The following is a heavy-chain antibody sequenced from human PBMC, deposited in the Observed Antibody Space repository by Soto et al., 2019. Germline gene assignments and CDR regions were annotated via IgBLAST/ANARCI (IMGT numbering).Heavy chain of an antibody. J-gene: IGHJ6*02. D-gene: IGHD6-19*01. Sequence: VGSLRLSCTASGFTFNSYGFNWVRQAPGKGLEWVAVIWYDGNTKYYADSVKGRFTISRDNLRSTVYLQMNSLTAEDTAVYYCARPLVAPVAGPYYYGMDVWGQGTTVTVSS. CDR1: GFTFNSYG. CDR2: IWYDGNTK. V-gene: IGHV3-33*01. CDR3: ARPLVAPVAGPYYYGMDV.